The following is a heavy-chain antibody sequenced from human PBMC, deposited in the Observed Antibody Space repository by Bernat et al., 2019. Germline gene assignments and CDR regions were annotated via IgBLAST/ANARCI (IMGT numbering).Heavy chain of an antibody. CDR2: ISTSSSV. J-gene: IGHJ4*02. D-gene: IGHD5-18*01. CDR1: GFTFSSYS. CDR3: ARARGYSYGYSDY. V-gene: IGHV3-48*02. Sequence: EVQLVESGGGLVQPGGSLRLSCAASGFTFSSYSINWVRQAPGKGLEWVSYISTSSSVDYADSVKGRFTIFRDNGKNSLYLQVNSLRDEDTAVYYCARARGYSYGYSDYWGQGTLVTVSS.